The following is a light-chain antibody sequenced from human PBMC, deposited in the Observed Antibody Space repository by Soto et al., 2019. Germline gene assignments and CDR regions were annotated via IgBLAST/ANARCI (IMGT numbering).Light chain of an antibody. Sequence: QSVLTQPASVSGSPGQSITISCTGTSSDVGGYNYVSWYQQHPGKAPKLMIYDVSNRPSGVSNRFSGSKSGNTASLTISGLQAEYEAAYSSSFYTISSKVFGTGKIVTV. CDR3: SFYTISSKV. CDR1: SSDVGGYNY. V-gene: IGLV2-14*01. CDR2: DVS. J-gene: IGLJ1*01.